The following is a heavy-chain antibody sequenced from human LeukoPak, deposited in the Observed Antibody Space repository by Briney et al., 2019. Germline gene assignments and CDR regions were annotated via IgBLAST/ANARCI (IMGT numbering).Heavy chain of an antibody. D-gene: IGHD6-19*01. CDR1: GFTFCIDD. CDR3: ASSAGALIDC. J-gene: IGHJ4*02. CDR2: ILIIVSKQ. Sequence: SLRLSSAPSGFTFCIDDMRCVRDTPGERLWRMVVILIIVSKQFYTDSVKGRFTISRDKFKNTLYLQRNGLRAEDTAVYYCASSAGALIDCWGQGTLVIVSS. V-gene: IGHV3-33*01.